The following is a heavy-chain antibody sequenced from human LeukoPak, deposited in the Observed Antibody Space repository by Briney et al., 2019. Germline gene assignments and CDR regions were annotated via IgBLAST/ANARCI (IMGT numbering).Heavy chain of an antibody. D-gene: IGHD6-13*01. CDR3: ARDLLVAAGTNY. V-gene: IGHV3-33*01. J-gene: IGHJ4*02. Sequence: PGGSLRLSCAASGFTFSNYGMHWVRQAPGKGLEWVAVIWYDGSNKYYADSVKGRFTISRDNSKNTLYLQMNSLRAEDTAVYYCARDLLVAAGTNYWGQRTLVTVSS. CDR2: IWYDGSNK. CDR1: GFTFSNYG.